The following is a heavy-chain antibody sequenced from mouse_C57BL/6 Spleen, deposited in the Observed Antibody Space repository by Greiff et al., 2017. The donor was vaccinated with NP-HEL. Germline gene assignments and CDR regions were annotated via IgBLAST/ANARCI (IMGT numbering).Heavy chain of an antibody. D-gene: IGHD1-1*01. CDR3: APTYYYGSSYEGFAY. CDR1: GYAFSSYW. J-gene: IGHJ3*01. CDR2: IYPGDGDT. Sequence: VQLQQSGAELVKPGASVKISCKASGYAFSSYWMNWVKQRPGKGLEWIGQIYPGDGDTNYNGKFKGKATLTADKSSSTAYMQLSSLTSEDSAVYFCAPTYYYGSSYEGFAYWGQGTLVTVSA. V-gene: IGHV1-80*01.